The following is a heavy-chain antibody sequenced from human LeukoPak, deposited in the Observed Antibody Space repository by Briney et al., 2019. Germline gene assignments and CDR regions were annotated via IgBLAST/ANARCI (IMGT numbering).Heavy chain of an antibody. CDR2: MNPNSGNT. CDR1: GYTFTSYD. V-gene: IGHV1-8*01. D-gene: IGHD3-10*01. CDR3: ARSVRYGSGSYYNY. Sequence: VASVKVSCKASGYTFTSYDINWVRQATGQGLEWMGWMNPNSGNTGYPQKFQGRVTMTRNTSISTAYMELSSLRSEDTAVYYCARSVRYGSGSYYNYWGQGTLVTVSS. J-gene: IGHJ4*02.